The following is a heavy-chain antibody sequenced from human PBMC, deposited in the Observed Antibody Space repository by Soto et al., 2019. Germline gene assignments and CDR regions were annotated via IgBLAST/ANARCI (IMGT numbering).Heavy chain of an antibody. CDR1: GFTFSSYA. J-gene: IGHJ4*02. CDR3: AKAYFVWSSEQPYYFDY. CDR2: ISGSGGRS. D-gene: IGHD3-16*01. V-gene: IGHV3-23*01. Sequence: EVQLLDSGGGLVQPGGSLRLSCAASGFTFSSYAMTWVRQGPGKGLEWVSGISGSGGRSYYADSVKGRFTISRDNSKSTLYLQMNSLRAEHTAVYYCAKAYFVWSSEQPYYFDYWGQGTLVTVSS.